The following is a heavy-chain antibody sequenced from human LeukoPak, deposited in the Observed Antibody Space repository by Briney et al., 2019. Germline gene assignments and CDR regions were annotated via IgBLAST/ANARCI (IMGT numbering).Heavy chain of an antibody. D-gene: IGHD1-7*01. CDR3: ASLRETYNWNYGAFDI. Sequence: SETLSLTCAVYGGSFSGYYWSWIRQPPGKGLEWIGEINHSGSTNYNPSLKSRVTISVDTSKNQFSLKLSSVTAADTAVYYCASLRETYNWNYGAFDIWGQGTMVTVSS. CDR2: INHSGST. J-gene: IGHJ3*02. V-gene: IGHV4-34*01. CDR1: GGSFSGYY.